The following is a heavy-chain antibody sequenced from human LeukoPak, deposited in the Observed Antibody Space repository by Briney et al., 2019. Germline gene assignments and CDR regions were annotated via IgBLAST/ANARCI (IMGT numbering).Heavy chain of an antibody. Sequence: GGSLRLSCVASGFTFRNHWMSWVRQAPGEGPEWVANINQDGSEKYYVDSVKGRFTISRDSAESSLYLQMSSLRAEDTAVYYCARLLSQQYSVWSGSYKTYYYYYMDVRGKGTTVTVSS. J-gene: IGHJ6*03. CDR2: INQDGSEK. CDR3: ARLLSQQYSVWSGSYKTYYYYYMDV. CDR1: GFTFRNHW. D-gene: IGHD3-3*01. V-gene: IGHV3-7*01.